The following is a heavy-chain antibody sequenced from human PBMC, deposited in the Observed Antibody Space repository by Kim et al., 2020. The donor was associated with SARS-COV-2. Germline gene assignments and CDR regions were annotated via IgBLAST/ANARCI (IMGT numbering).Heavy chain of an antibody. J-gene: IGHJ4*02. CDR2: ISCSGGST. Sequence: GGSLRLSCAASGFTFSSYAMGWVRQAPGKGLEWVAAISCSGGSTYYADSVKGRFTISRDNSKNTLYLQMNSLRAEDTAVYYCAKGTGYSSGPARDSIGYIDVWGQGTLVTVSS. CDR1: GFTFSSYA. D-gene: IGHD3-22*01. CDR3: AKGTGYSSGPARDSIGYIDV. V-gene: IGHV3-23*01.